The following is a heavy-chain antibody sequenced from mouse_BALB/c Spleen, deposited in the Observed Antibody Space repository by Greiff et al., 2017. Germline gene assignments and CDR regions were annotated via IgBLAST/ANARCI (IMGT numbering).Heavy chain of an antibody. CDR3: ATRGWDAMDY. V-gene: IGHV1-14*01. J-gene: IGHJ4*01. D-gene: IGHD4-1*01. Sequence: EVQGVESGPELVKPGASVKMSSKASGYTFTSYVMHWVKQKPGQGLEWIGYINPYNDGTKYNEKFKGKATLTSDKSSSTAYMELSSLTSEDSAVYYCATRGWDAMDYWGQGTSVTVPS. CDR2: INPYNDGT. CDR1: GYTFTSYV.